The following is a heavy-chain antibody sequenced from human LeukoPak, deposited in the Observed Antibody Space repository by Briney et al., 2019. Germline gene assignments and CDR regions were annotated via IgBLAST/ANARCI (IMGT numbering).Heavy chain of an antibody. CDR2: INPSGGST. V-gene: IGHV1-46*01. Sequence: ASVKVSCKASGYTFTSYYIHWVRQAPGQGLEWMGLINPSGGSTNYAQKFQGRVTITRNTSISTAYMELSSLRSEDTAVYYCARIRRGGQWLVRFNAFDIWGQGTMVTVSS. D-gene: IGHD6-19*01. CDR3: ARIRRGGQWLVRFNAFDI. J-gene: IGHJ3*02. CDR1: GYTFTSYY.